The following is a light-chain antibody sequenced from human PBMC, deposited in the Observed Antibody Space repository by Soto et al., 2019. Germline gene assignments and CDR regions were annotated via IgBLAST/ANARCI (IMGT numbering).Light chain of an antibody. Sequence: EIVLTQSPGSLSLSPGQRATLSCRASQSVDSTFFDWYQKQPGQAPRLLIYGASKRDTGVPDRFSGSGSGTDFILTSSRLEPEDLAVYYCQQYMSSVTFGQGTKVEI. J-gene: IGKJ1*01. CDR3: QQYMSSVT. CDR2: GAS. CDR1: QSVDSTF. V-gene: IGKV3-20*01.